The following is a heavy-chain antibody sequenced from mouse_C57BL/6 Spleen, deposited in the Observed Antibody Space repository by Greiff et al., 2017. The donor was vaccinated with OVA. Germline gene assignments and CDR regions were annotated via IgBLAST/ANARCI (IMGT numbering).Heavy chain of an antibody. Sequence: QVQLQQSGAELVKPGASVKLSCKASGYTFTSYWMQWVKQRPGQGLEWIGEIDPSDSYTNYNQKFKGKATLTVDTSSSTAYMQLSSLTSEDSAVYYCARGDYYGSPFAYWGQGTLVTVSA. CDR2: IDPSDSYT. CDR3: ARGDYYGSPFAY. D-gene: IGHD1-1*01. V-gene: IGHV1-50*01. CDR1: GYTFTSYW. J-gene: IGHJ3*01.